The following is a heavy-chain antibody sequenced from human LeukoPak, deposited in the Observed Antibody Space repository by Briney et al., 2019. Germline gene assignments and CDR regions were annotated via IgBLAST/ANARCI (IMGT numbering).Heavy chain of an antibody. CDR1: GFTFSSYT. J-gene: IGHJ6*02. D-gene: IGHD2-2*01. CDR3: ARDLGYCSSTNCGHYYYGMDV. Sequence: GGSLRLSCAASGFTFSSYTMNWVRQAPGEGLDWVSSISSSSSYKYYADSVKGRFTMSRDNAKNSLFLQMNSLRADDTAVYYCARDLGYCSSTNCGHYYYGMDVWGQGTTVTVSS. CDR2: ISSSSSYK. V-gene: IGHV3-21*01.